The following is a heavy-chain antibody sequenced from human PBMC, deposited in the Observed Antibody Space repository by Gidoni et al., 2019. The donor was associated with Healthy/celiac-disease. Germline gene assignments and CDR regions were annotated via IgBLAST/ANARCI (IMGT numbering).Heavy chain of an antibody. J-gene: IGHJ5*02. CDR2: INHSGST. CDR3: ARGGSGYYSNWFDP. Sequence: QVQLQQWGAGLLKPSETLSLTCAAYGGSFSGYYWSWIRQPPGKGLEWIGEINHSGSTNYNPSLKSRVTISVDTSKNQFSLKLSSVTAADTAEYYCARGGSGYYSNWFDPWGQGTLVTVSS. CDR1: GGSFSGYY. D-gene: IGHD3-22*01. V-gene: IGHV4-34*01.